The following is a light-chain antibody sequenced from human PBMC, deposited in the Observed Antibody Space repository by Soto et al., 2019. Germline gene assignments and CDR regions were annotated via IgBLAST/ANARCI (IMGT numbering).Light chain of an antibody. CDR3: QQYGSSSWT. J-gene: IGKJ1*01. CDR1: QTISSW. V-gene: IGKV1-5*01. Sequence: DIHMTQSPSTLSASVGDRVTITCRASQTISSWLAWYQQKPGKAPNLLIYDASSLESGVPSRFSGSGSGTDFTLTISRLEPEDFAVYYCQQYGSSSWTFGQGTKVDIK. CDR2: DAS.